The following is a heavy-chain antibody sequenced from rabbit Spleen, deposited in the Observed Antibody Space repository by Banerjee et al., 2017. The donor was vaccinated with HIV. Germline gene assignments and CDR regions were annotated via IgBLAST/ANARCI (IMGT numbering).Heavy chain of an antibody. J-gene: IGHJ4*01. Sequence: QEQLVESGGGLVMPGASLTLTCSASGFSFSSSYWMWWVRQAPGKGLEWIACIYAGTSGVTFYANWAKGRFTISKTSSTTVTLQMPSLTAADTATYFCARRAGVGADGYAFNFWGPGTLVTVS. CDR2: IYAGTSGVT. CDR3: ARRAGVGADGYAFNF. D-gene: IGHD6-1*01. V-gene: IGHV1S45*01. CDR1: GFSFSSSYW.